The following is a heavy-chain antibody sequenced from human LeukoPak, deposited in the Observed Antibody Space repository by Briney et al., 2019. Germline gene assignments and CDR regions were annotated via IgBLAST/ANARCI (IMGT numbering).Heavy chain of an antibody. CDR1: GYTFTSYG. Sequence: ASVKVSCKASGYTFTSYGISWVRQAPGQGLEWMGWISAYNGNTNYAQKLQGRVTMTTDTSTSTAYMELRSLRSDDTAVYYCARAPPYYYEGPPAGYFDYWGQGTLVTVSS. CDR2: ISAYNGNT. CDR3: ARAPPYYYEGPPAGYFDY. J-gene: IGHJ4*02. D-gene: IGHD3-22*01. V-gene: IGHV1-18*01.